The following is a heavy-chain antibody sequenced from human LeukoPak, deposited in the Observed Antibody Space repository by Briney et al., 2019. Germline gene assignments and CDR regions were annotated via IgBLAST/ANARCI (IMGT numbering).Heavy chain of an antibody. V-gene: IGHV4-34*01. D-gene: IGHD3-3*01. J-gene: IGHJ4*02. CDR1: GFTFSSYG. CDR2: INHSGNT. CDR3: ARHYDFWSGLDY. Sequence: KPWGSLRLSCAASGFTFSSYGMSGISQPPGKGLEWIGGINHSGNTNYNPSLKSRVTILVDTSKNQFSLKLNSVTAADTAVYYCARHYDFWSGLDYWGQGTLVTVSS.